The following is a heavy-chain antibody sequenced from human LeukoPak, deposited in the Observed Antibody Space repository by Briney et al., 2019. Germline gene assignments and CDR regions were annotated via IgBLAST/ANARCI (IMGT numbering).Heavy chain of an antibody. CDR1: GFTFRSYA. CDR3: ATDPISDTPTAKRHDY. J-gene: IGHJ4*02. V-gene: IGHV3-23*01. Sequence: GGSLRLSCAASGFTFRSYAMTWVRQAPGKGLEWVSGIGGSGGSTFYAASVKGRFIVSRDNSNNTLYLQMNSLRAEDTAVYYCATDPISDTPTAKRHDYWGQGTLVTVSS. CDR2: IGGSGGST. D-gene: IGHD2-2*01.